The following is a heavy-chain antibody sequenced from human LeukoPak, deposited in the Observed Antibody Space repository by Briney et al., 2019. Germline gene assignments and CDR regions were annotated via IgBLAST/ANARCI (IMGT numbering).Heavy chain of an antibody. J-gene: IGHJ5*02. Sequence: PGGSLRLSCAASGFTFSSYVMHWVRQAPGKGLEWVAFIRYDGSSKYYADSVKGRFTISRDNSKNTLYLQMNSLRAEDTAVYYCAKDFSNYGDYNWFDPWGQGTRVTVSS. D-gene: IGHD4-17*01. CDR3: AKDFSNYGDYNWFDP. CDR2: IRYDGSSK. CDR1: GFTFSSYV. V-gene: IGHV3-30*02.